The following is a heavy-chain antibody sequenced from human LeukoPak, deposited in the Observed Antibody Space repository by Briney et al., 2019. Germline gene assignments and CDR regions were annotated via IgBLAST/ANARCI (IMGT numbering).Heavy chain of an antibody. CDR1: GFTFNNFG. D-gene: IGHD4-17*01. CDR3: AKDLYGDFDY. CDR2: IGYDESKK. J-gene: IGHJ4*02. Sequence: GGSLRLSCEASGFTFNNFGMHWVRQAPGKGLEWVAFIGYDESKKYYAESVKGRFTISRDDSKNTLYLQMSALKTEDTAVYYCAKDLYGDFDYWGQGTLVTVSS. V-gene: IGHV3-30*02.